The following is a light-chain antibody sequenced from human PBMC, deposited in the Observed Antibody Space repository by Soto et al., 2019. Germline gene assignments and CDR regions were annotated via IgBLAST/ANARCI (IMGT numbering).Light chain of an antibody. Sequence: QSALTQPASVSGSPGQSITISCTGTSSDVGGYNYVSWYQQHPGIAPKLLIYGVTNRPSGVSTRFSGSKSGNRASLTISGFLAEGVADWHCSSYTSAITLIYLFGTGTKSPS. V-gene: IGLV2-14*01. CDR2: GVT. CDR1: SSDVGGYNY. J-gene: IGLJ1*01. CDR3: SSYTSAITLIYL.